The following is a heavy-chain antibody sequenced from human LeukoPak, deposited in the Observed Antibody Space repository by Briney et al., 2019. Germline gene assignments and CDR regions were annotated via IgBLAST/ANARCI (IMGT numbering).Heavy chain of an antibody. V-gene: IGHV4-59*08. CDR2: IYYTGTT. CDR3: ARGGDSSGYYYPVFDY. D-gene: IGHD3-22*01. J-gene: IGHJ4*02. CDR1: GGSISGTYY. Sequence: SETLSLTCTVSGGSISGTYYWRWIRQPPGKGLEWIGYIYYTGTTDSNPSLKSRVTISLDTSKNQFSLNLSSVTAADTAVYYCARGGDSSGYYYPVFDYWGQGTLVTVSS.